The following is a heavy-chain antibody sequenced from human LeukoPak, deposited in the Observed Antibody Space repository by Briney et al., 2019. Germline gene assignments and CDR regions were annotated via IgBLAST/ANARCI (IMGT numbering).Heavy chain of an antibody. J-gene: IGHJ4*02. CDR2: IYYSGST. V-gene: IGHV4-59*01. D-gene: IGHD5-18*01. CDR3: ARGKGTAIVDY. Sequence: SETLSLTCTVSGGSISTYYWSWIRQPLGKGLEWIGYIYYSGSTNYNPSLKSRVTISVDTSKNQFSLKLTSVTAADTAVYYCARGKGTAIVDYWGQGTLVTVSS. CDR1: GGSISTYY.